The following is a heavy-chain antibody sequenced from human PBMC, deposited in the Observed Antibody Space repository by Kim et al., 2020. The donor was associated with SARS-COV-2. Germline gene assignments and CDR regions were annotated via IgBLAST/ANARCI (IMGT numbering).Heavy chain of an antibody. CDR3: VCSSSSGYYYGFDV. V-gene: IGHV3-64D*06. CDR2: ISSNGGGT. J-gene: IGHJ6*02. Sequence: GGSLRLSCSASGFTFSSYAMHWVRQAPGKGLEYVSAISSNGGGTYYADSVKGRFTISRDTSKNTLYLQMSSLRAEDTAVYYCVCSSSSGYYYGFDVWGQGTTVTLPS. D-gene: IGHD6-6*01. CDR1: GFTFSSYA.